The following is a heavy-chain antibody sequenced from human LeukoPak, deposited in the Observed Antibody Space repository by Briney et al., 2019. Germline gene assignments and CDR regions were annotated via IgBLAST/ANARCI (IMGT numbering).Heavy chain of an antibody. J-gene: IGHJ6*02. CDR1: GFTFDDYT. CDR3: AKGMGNSGWYGRGYYYGMDV. V-gene: IGHV3-43*01. Sequence: GGSLRLSCAASGFTFDDYTMHWVRQAPGKGLEWVSLISWDGGSTYYADSVKDRFTISRDNSKNSLYLQMNSLRTEDTALYYCAKGMGNSGWYGRGYYYGMDVWGQGTTVTVSS. CDR2: ISWDGGST. D-gene: IGHD6-19*01.